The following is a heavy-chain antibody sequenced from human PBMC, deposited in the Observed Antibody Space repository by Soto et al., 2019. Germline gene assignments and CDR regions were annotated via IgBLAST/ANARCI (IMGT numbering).Heavy chain of an antibody. CDR2: ISSSSSYI. CDR3: ARVTGSSSWYMRYYFDY. J-gene: IGHJ4*02. Sequence: EVQLVESGGGLVKPGGSLRLSCAASGFTFSSYSMNWVRQAPGKGLEWVSSISSSSSYIYYAVSVKGRFTISRDNAKNSLYQQMNSLRAEATAVYYCARVTGSSSWYMRYYFDYWGQGTLLTVSS. V-gene: IGHV3-21*01. D-gene: IGHD6-13*01. CDR1: GFTFSSYS.